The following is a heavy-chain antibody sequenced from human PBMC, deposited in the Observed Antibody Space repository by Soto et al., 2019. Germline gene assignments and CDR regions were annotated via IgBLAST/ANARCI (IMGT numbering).Heavy chain of an antibody. V-gene: IGHV1-8*01. J-gene: IGHJ6*02. CDR3: ARECILFSGVIVFYGMDV. D-gene: IGHD3-3*01. CDR1: GYSFTRHD. CDR2: INPSSGNT. Sequence: QVQLVQSGAEVKKPGASVKVSCKASGYSFTRHDINWVRQATGQGLEWMGWINPSSGNTGYAQRFLGRLTMTTDPSTSTAYMELSGLKSEDTAIYYCARECILFSGVIVFYGMDVWGQGTTVTVPS.